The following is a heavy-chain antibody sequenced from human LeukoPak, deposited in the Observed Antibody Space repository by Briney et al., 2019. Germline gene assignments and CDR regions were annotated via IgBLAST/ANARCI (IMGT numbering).Heavy chain of an antibody. V-gene: IGHV4-59*08. CDR3: ARWGSYCGGDCYANYFDY. CDR2: IYYSGST. CDR1: GGSISSYY. D-gene: IGHD2-21*02. Sequence: PSETLSLTCTVSGGSISSYYWSWIRQPPGKGLEWIGYIYYSGSTNYNPSLKSRVTISVDTSKNQFSLKLSSVTAADTAVYYCARWGSYCGGDCYANYFDYWGQGTLVTVSS. J-gene: IGHJ4*02.